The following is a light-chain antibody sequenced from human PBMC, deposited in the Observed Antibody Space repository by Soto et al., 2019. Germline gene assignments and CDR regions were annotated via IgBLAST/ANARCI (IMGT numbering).Light chain of an antibody. CDR3: QTWSTDIRV. Sequence: QLVLTQPPSASASLGASVKRTCPLSSGPNSYAIAWHQQQPEKGPRYLMKLNSDGSHSKGDGIPDRFSGSSSGAERYLTISRLQSEDEADYYCQTWSTDIRVFGGGTKLTVL. V-gene: IGLV4-69*01. J-gene: IGLJ3*02. CDR2: LNSDGSH. CDR1: SGPNSYA.